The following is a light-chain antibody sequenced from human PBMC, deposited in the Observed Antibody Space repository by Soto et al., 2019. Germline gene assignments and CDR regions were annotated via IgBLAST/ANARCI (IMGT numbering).Light chain of an antibody. Sequence: DIQLTQSPLSLSASVGDRVTIICRASQSISRSLNWYQQRPGKAPNLLIYGASTLNSGVPSRFSGSRSGTDFTLTITSLQNEDFATYYCLQTHSSTRTFGQETKV. V-gene: IGKV1-39*01. CDR2: GAS. CDR3: LQTHSSTRT. CDR1: QSISRS. J-gene: IGKJ1*01.